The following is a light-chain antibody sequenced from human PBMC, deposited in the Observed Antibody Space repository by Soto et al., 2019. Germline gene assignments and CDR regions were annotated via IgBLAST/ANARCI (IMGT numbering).Light chain of an antibody. CDR2: DAS. J-gene: IGKJ5*01. CDR3: QQRRSWQVT. Sequence: EILMTQSPSTLSVSPGDRATLSCRASQSVRRNLAWYQQKPGQAPRLLIYDASKRATGIPARFSGSGSGTNFTLTISSLEPEDFEVYYCQQRRSWQVTFGQGTRLEIK. CDR1: QSVRRN. V-gene: IGKV3D-11*02.